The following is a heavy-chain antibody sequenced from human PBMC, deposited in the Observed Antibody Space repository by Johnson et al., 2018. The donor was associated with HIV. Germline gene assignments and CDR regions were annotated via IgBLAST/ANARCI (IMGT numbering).Heavy chain of an antibody. D-gene: IGHD1-26*01. Sequence: EVQLVESGGGVVQPGRSLRLSCAASGFTFSSYAMHWVRQAPGKGLEYVSAISRNGGSTYYANSVKGRFTISRDNSKNTLYLQMNSLRAEDTAVYYCVKDRGSPGIPAAFDIWGQGTMVTVSS. CDR1: GFTFSSYA. CDR3: VKDRGSPGIPAAFDI. CDR2: ISRNGGST. V-gene: IGHV3-64*01. J-gene: IGHJ3*02.